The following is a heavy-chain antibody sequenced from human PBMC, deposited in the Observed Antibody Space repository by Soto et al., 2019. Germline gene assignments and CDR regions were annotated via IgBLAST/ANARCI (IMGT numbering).Heavy chain of an antibody. D-gene: IGHD1-26*01. V-gene: IGHV3-15*07. J-gene: IGHJ6*02. Sequence: GGSLRLSCAASGFTFSNAWMNWVRQAPGKGLEWVGRIKSKTDGGTTDYAAPVKGRFTISRDDSKNTLYLQMNSLKTEDTAVYYCTTDTAGSWELLRDRYYYYGMDVWGQGTTVTVSS. CDR1: GFTFSNAW. CDR2: IKSKTDGGTT. CDR3: TTDTAGSWELLRDRYYYYGMDV.